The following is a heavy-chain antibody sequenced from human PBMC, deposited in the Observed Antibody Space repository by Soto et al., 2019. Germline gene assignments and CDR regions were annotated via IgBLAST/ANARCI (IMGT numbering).Heavy chain of an antibody. D-gene: IGHD3-22*01. J-gene: IGHJ4*02. V-gene: IGHV3-23*01. CDR2: ISGSGGST. Sequence: VGSLRLSCAASGLTFSNYATSWVRKAPGKGLEWVSAISGSGGSTFYADSVKGRFTISRDNSKNTLYLQINSLRPEDTAVYYCATRNYYSSSGYYYWRYFDYWGQGTLVTVSP. CDR3: ATRNYYSSSGYYYWRYFDY. CDR1: GLTFSNYA.